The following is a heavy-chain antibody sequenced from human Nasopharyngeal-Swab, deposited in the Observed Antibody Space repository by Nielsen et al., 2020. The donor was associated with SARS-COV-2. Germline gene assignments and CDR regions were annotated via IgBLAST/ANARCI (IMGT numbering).Heavy chain of an antibody. Sequence: GESLKISCEASGFTFSDSAIHWVRPASGKGLERVGRVRSKGNNYATAYSASVKGRFIIFRDDPTNTAYLQMNSLKTEDTAMYYCTRCGGGCYSGRDYWGQGTLVTVSS. V-gene: IGHV3-73*01. CDR1: GFTFSDSA. CDR3: TRCGGGCYSGRDY. J-gene: IGHJ4*02. D-gene: IGHD2-15*01. CDR2: VRSKGNNYAT.